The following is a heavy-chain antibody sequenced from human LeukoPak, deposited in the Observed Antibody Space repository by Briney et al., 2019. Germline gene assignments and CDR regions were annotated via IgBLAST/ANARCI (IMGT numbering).Heavy chain of an antibody. CDR1: GYTFTDYY. Sequence: ASVKVSCKASGYTFTDYYMHWVRQIPGQGLEWMGWINPNRGGTKYAQKYQGRVTMTRDTSISTAYMEVSRLRSDDTAVYYCARDPFTAVSGIPAWGQGTLVTVSS. J-gene: IGHJ5*02. CDR3: ARDPFTAVSGIPA. CDR2: INPNRGGT. D-gene: IGHD6-19*01. V-gene: IGHV1-2*02.